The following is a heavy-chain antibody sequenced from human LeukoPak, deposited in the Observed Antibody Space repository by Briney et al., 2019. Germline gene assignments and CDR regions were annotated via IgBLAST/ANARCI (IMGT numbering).Heavy chain of an antibody. V-gene: IGHV4-30-4*01. CDR3: ARGPYDFWSGYYPT. D-gene: IGHD3-3*01. CDR2: IYYSGST. J-gene: IGHJ5*02. Sequence: SETLSLTCTVSGGTISSGDYYWSWIRQPPGKGLEWIGYIYYSGSTYYNLSLKSRVTISVDTSKNQFSLKLSSVTAADTAVYYCARGPYDFWSGYYPTWGQGTLVTVSS. CDR1: GGTISSGDYY.